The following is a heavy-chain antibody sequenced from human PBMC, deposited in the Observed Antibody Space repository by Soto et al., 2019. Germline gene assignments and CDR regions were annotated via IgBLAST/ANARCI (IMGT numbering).Heavy chain of an antibody. CDR1: GYTFTDYY. Sequence: ASVKVSCKASGYTFTDYYIHWVRQAPGQGLEWMGWIYPRSGVTNNAQKFQGRVTMTRDTSISTVSMNLSGVRSDDTAVYYCARDLAFYDLPYYYGMDVWGQGTTVTVSS. J-gene: IGHJ6*02. CDR3: ARDLAFYDLPYYYGMDV. V-gene: IGHV1-2*02. CDR2: IYPRSGVT. D-gene: IGHD3-3*01.